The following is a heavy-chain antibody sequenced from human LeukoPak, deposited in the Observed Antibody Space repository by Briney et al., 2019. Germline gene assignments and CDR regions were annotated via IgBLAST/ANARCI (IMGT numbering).Heavy chain of an antibody. CDR3: ARVMKATVRTSNFDY. V-gene: IGHV1-2*06. J-gene: IGHJ4*02. D-gene: IGHD4-17*01. Sequence: VASVKVSCKASGYTFTDYYMYWVRQAPGQGLEWMGRINPNSGDTFYAQKFQGRVTMTRDTSIRTAYMELSRLRSDDTAVYYCARVMKATVRTSNFDYWGQGTLVTVSS. CDR2: INPNSGDT. CDR1: GYTFTDYY.